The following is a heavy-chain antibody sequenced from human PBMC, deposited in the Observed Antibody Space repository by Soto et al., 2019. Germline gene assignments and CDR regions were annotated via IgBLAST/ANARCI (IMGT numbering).Heavy chain of an antibody. Sequence: GASVKVSCKASGGTFSSYAISWVRQAPGQGLEWMGGIIPIFGTANYAQKFQGRVTITADESTSTAYMELSSLRSEDTAVYYCAGAVSVVTKSHAFNIWGKGTMVTVSS. CDR3: AGAVSVVTKSHAFNI. D-gene: IGHD2-15*01. J-gene: IGHJ3*02. V-gene: IGHV1-69*13. CDR2: IIPIFGTA. CDR1: GGTFSSYA.